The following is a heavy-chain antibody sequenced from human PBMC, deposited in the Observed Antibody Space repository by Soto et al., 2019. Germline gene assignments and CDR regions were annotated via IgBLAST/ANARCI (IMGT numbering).Heavy chain of an antibody. CDR3: ARVGCNYAIYYYMDV. J-gene: IGHJ6*03. Sequence: QVQLVQSGAEVKKPGASVKVSCKASGYTFTSYDINWVRQATGQGLEWMGWMNPNSGNTGYAQKFQGRVTTARKTSISTAYMELSSLRSEDTAVYYCARVGCNYAIYYYMDVWGKGTTVTVSS. V-gene: IGHV1-8*01. D-gene: IGHD4-4*01. CDR1: GYTFTSYD. CDR2: MNPNSGNT.